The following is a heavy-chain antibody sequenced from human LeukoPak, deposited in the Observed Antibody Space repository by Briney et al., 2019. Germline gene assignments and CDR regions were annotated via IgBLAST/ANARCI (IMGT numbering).Heavy chain of an antibody. V-gene: IGHV1-18*04. D-gene: IGHD3-22*01. CDR3: ARDLRRHATNPNLKVVVIPSGGY. J-gene: IGHJ4*02. Sequence: ASVKVSCKASGYTFTGYYIHWVRQAPGQGLEWMGWISAYNGNTNYAQKLQGRVTMTTDTSTSTAYMELRSLRSDDTAVYYCARDLRRHATNPNLKVVVIPSGGYWGQGTLVTVSS. CDR2: ISAYNGNT. CDR1: GYTFTGYY.